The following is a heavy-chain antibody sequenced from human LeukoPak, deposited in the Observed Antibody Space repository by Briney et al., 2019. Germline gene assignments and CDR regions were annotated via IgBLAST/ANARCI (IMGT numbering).Heavy chain of an antibody. Sequence: SETLSLTCTVSGGSISSGGYYWSWIRQPPGKGLEWIGEINHRGSTNYNPSLKSRVTISVDTSKNQFSLKLSSVTAADTAVYYCARVGFCSGGSCAFDYWGQGTLVTVSS. CDR2: INHRGST. J-gene: IGHJ4*02. CDR1: GGSISSGGYY. CDR3: ARVGFCSGGSCAFDY. V-gene: IGHV4-39*07. D-gene: IGHD2-15*01.